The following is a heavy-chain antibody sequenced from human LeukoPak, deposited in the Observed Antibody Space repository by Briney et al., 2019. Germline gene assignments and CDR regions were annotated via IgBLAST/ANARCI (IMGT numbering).Heavy chain of an antibody. CDR3: ARDGNYYDSSGYRGWFDP. CDR2: ISSSSSYI. CDR1: GFTFSSYA. J-gene: IGHJ5*02. D-gene: IGHD3-22*01. V-gene: IGHV3-21*01. Sequence: PGGSLRLSCAASGFTFSSYAMSWVRQAPGKGLEWVSSISSSSSYIYYADSVKGRFTISRDNAKNSLYLQMNSLRAEDTAVYYCARDGNYYDSSGYRGWFDPWGQGTLVTVSS.